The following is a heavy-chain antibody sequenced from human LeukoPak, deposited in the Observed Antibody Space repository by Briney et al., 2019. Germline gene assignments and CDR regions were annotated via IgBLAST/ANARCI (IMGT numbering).Heavy chain of an antibody. D-gene: IGHD3-22*01. J-gene: IGHJ4*02. CDR2: MNPNSGNT. V-gene: IGHV1-8*01. Sequence: GASVKVSCKASGYTFTSYDINWVRQATGQGLERMGWMNPNSGNTGYAQKFQGRVTMTRNTSISTAYLEMSSLTSEDTAVYYCARGHGVWYYFDSSGSLFDYWGQGTLVTVSS. CDR3: ARGHGVWYYFDSSGSLFDY. CDR1: GYTFTSYD.